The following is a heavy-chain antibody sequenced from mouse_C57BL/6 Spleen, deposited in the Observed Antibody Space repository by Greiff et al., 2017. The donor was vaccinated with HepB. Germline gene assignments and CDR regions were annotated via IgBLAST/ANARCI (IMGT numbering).Heavy chain of an antibody. D-gene: IGHD2-4*01. CDR3: AREESYYDYPYAMDY. CDR1: GYAFSSYW. CDR2: IYPGDGDT. Sequence: QVQLQQSGAELVKPGASVKISCKASGYAFSSYWMNWVKQRPGKGLEWIGQIYPGDGDTNYNGKFKGKATLTADKSSSTAYMQLSSLTSEDSAVYFCAREESYYDYPYAMDYWGQGTSVTVSS. V-gene: IGHV1-80*01. J-gene: IGHJ4*01.